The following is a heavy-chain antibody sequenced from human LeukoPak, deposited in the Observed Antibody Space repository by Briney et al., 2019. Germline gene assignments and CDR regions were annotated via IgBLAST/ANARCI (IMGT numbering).Heavy chain of an antibody. Sequence: ASVKVSCKASGGTFSSYAIIWVRQAPGQGLEGVGRIIPILCIANYAQKFQGRVTITADKSTSTAYMELSSLKSEDTAVYYCARGGGNTMEIPNYDFDYWGQGTLVTVSS. D-gene: IGHD3-10*01. CDR1: GGTFSSYA. J-gene: IGHJ4*02. V-gene: IGHV1-69*04. CDR2: IIPILCIA. CDR3: ARGGGNTMEIPNYDFDY.